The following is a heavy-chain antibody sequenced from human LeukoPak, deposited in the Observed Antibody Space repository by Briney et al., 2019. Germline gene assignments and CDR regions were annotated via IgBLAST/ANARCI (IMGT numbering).Heavy chain of an antibody. CDR3: ARGVGFAIVYYYYMDV. Sequence: GASVKVSCKASGYTFTGYYMHWVRQAPGQGLEWMGWMNPNSGNTGYAQKFQGRVTMTRNTSISTAYMELSSLRSEDTAVYYCARGVGFAIVYYYYMDVWGKGTTVTISS. V-gene: IGHV1-8*02. CDR1: GYTFTGYY. CDR2: MNPNSGNT. D-gene: IGHD3-10*01. J-gene: IGHJ6*03.